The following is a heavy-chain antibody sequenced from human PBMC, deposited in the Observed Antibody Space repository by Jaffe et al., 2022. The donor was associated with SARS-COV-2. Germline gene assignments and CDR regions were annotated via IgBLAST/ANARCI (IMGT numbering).Heavy chain of an antibody. CDR2: FGGSDGTT. Sequence: EVQLLESGGGVVKPGGSLRLTCAASGFTFRSFAMSWVRQAPGKGLEWVSGFGGSDGTTYYADSVKGRFTISRDNAKKTLYLQMNSLRAEDTAIYYCAKDRIDLNHCVGGKCYFFDNWGQGTLVTVSS. V-gene: IGHV3-23*01. D-gene: IGHD2-21*01. J-gene: IGHJ4*02. CDR3: AKDRIDLNHCVGGKCYFFDN. CDR1: GFTFRSFA.